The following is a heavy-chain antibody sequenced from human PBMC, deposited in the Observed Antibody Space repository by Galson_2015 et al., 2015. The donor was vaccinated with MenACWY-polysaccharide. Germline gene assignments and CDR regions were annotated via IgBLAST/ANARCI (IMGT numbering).Heavy chain of an antibody. D-gene: IGHD3-3*01. Sequence: SLRLSCAASGFSFRDYYMSWIRQAPGKGREWVSYISGTSSTIHYSESVEGQFTISRDNAKNSLFLEMNSLRVEDTAVYFCARFYDFWSGYYVDYWGQGTVVTVSS. V-gene: IGHV3-11*01. CDR1: GFSFRDYY. CDR3: ARFYDFWSGYYVDY. CDR2: ISGTSSTI. J-gene: IGHJ4*02.